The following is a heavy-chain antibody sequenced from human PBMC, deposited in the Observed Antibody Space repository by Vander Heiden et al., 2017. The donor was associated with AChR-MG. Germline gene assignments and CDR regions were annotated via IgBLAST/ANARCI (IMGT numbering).Heavy chain of an antibody. CDR1: GFSFTTYG. Sequence: QVQLVESGGGVVQPGRSLRLSCAASGFSFTTYGMHWVRQAPGKGLEWVALISYDGSIKYYADSVKGRFTISGDNSNNTLYLQMNSLRAEDTALYYCAKDNRNTGRYSDDWGQGTLVTVSS. J-gene: IGHJ4*02. V-gene: IGHV3-30*18. CDR3: AKDNRNTGRYSDD. CDR2: ISYDGSIK. D-gene: IGHD6-19*01.